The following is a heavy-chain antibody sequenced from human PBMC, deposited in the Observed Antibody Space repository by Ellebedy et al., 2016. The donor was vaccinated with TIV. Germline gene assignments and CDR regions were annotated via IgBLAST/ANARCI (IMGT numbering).Heavy chain of an antibody. V-gene: IGHV3-7*03. D-gene: IGHD4-11*01. CDR3: AHSRRFN. CDR1: GFTFSSNW. CDR2: IKQDGSEK. Sequence: GASLKISCAASGFTFSSNWMNWVRQAPGKGLEWVAYIKQDGSEKNYVDSVKGRFTISRDNAKNALYLQMNSLRAEDTAVYYCAHSRRFNWGQGTLVTVSS. J-gene: IGHJ4*02.